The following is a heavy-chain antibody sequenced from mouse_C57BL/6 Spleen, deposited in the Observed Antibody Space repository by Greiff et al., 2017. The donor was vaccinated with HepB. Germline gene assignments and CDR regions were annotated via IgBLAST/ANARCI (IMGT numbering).Heavy chain of an antibody. Sequence: QVQLQQSGPELVKPGASVKISCKASGYAFSSSWMNWVKQRPGKGLEWIGRIYPGDGDTNYNGKFKGKATLTADKSSSTAYMQLSSLTSEDSAVYFCARWRMDYWGQGTSVTVSS. V-gene: IGHV1-82*01. CDR2: IYPGDGDT. CDR3: ARWRMDY. CDR1: GYAFSSSW. J-gene: IGHJ4*01.